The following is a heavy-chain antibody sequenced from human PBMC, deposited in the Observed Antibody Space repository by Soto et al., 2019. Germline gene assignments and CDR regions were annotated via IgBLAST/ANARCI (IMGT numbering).Heavy chain of an antibody. D-gene: IGHD3-22*01. CDR1: CGSISSGGYY. Sequence: SETLSLTCTVSCGSISSGGYYWSWIRQHPGKGLEWIGYIYYSGSTYYNPSLKSRVTISVDTSKNQFSLKLSSVTAADTAVYYCARDNGGYYDSSGYYWDYWGQGTLVTVSS. J-gene: IGHJ4*02. CDR2: IYYSGST. V-gene: IGHV4-31*03. CDR3: ARDNGGYYDSSGYYWDY.